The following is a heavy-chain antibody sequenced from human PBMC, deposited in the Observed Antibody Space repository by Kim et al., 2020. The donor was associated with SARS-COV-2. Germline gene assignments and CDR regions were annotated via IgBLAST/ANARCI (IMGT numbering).Heavy chain of an antibody. Sequence: SETLSLTCTVSGGSISSSSYYWGWIRQPPGKGLEWIGSIYYSGSTYYNPSLKSRVTISVDTSKNQFSLKLSSVTAADTAVYYCARHVKVGVSGYYLHFDYWGQGTLVTVSS. D-gene: IGHD3-22*01. V-gene: IGHV4-39*01. CDR2: IYYSGST. CDR1: GGSISSSSYY. J-gene: IGHJ4*02. CDR3: ARHVKVGVSGYYLHFDY.